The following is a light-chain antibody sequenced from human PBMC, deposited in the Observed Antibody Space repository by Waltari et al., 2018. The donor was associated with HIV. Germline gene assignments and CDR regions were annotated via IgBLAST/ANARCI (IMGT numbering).Light chain of an antibody. CDR1: QNIDS. CDR3: HQSSGLPFT. CDR2: DAS. V-gene: IGKV6-21*01. Sequence: EIVLTQSPDFQSVTPKEKVTITCRASQNIDSNQPPKLLIKDASQSFSGVPSRFSGSGSGTNFTLTINSLEVEDAATYFCHQSSGLPFTFGPGTKLDIK. J-gene: IGKJ3*01.